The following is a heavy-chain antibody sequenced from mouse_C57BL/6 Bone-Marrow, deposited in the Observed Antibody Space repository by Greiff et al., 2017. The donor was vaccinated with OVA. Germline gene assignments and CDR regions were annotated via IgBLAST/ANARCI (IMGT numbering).Heavy chain of an antibody. D-gene: IGHD2-1*01. Sequence: QVQLQQSGAELARPGASVKLSCKASGYTFTSYGISWVKQRTGQGLEWIGEIYPRSGNTYYNEKFKGKATLTADKSSSTAYMELRSLTSEDSAVYFGAREGGDYGKGDWYFDVWGTGTTVTVSS. V-gene: IGHV1-81*01. CDR1: GYTFTSYG. CDR2: IYPRSGNT. J-gene: IGHJ1*03. CDR3: AREGGDYGKGDWYFDV.